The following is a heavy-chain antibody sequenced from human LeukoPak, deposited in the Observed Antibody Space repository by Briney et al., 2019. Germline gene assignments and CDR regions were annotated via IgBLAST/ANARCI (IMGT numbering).Heavy chain of an antibody. V-gene: IGHV4-34*01. CDR3: ARLGHSSSWYLSGWFDP. CDR1: GGSFSGYY. D-gene: IGHD6-13*01. CDR2: INHSGST. Sequence: PSETLSLTCAVYGGSFSGYYWSWIRQPPGKGLEWIGEINHSGSTNYNPSLKSRVTISVDTSKNQFSLKLSSVTAADTAVYYCARLGHSSSWYLSGWFDPWGQGTLVTVSS. J-gene: IGHJ5*02.